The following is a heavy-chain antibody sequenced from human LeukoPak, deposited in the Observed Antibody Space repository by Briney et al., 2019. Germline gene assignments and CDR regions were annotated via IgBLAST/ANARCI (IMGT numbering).Heavy chain of an antibody. CDR2: IKPDGNEQ. CDR3: GRERVSAYDY. Sequence: KPGGSLRLSCAASGFIFSDYWMGWVRQAPGKGREWVASIKPDGNEQYYVDSVRGRFTISRDNSKDSLFLQMDSLRDDDTAVYYCGRERVSAYDYWGQGTLVTVSS. V-gene: IGHV3-7*01. J-gene: IGHJ4*02. CDR1: GFIFSDYW.